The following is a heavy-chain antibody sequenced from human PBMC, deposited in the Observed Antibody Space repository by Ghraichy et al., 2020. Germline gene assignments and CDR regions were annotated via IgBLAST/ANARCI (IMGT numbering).Heavy chain of an antibody. V-gene: IGHV1-3*01. J-gene: IGHJ6*02. D-gene: IGHD3-3*01. CDR3: ARDIYDFWSGSPTPNGMDV. Sequence: ASVKVSCKASGYTFTNYAMYWVRQAPGQRLEWMGWINAGNGNTKYSQKLQGRVTITRDTSASTAYMELSSLRSEDTAVYYCARDIYDFWSGSPTPNGMDVWGQGTTVTVSS. CDR2: INAGNGNT. CDR1: GYTFTNYA.